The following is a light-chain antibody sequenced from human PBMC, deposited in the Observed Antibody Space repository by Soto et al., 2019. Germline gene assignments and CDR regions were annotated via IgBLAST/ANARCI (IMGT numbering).Light chain of an antibody. CDR1: QSVGTY. Sequence: EIVLTQSPTTLSLSPGERATLSCRASQSVGTYLAWYQHNPGQAPRLLIYDASNRATGIPARFSGSGSGTDFTLTISSLEPEDFTVYYCQQRSNWPLTFGGGTKLEIK. CDR3: QQRSNWPLT. V-gene: IGKV3-11*01. J-gene: IGKJ4*01. CDR2: DAS.